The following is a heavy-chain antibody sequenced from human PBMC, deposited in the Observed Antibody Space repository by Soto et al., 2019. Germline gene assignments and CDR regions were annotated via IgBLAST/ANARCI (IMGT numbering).Heavy chain of an antibody. Sequence: QVQLVQSGAEVKKPGASVKVSCKASGYTFTNYAMHWVRQAPGQRLEWMGWINAGNDNTKYSQKFQGRVTITRDTSASTAYMELSRLRAEDTAVYYCARARGDGRGIGVLTGYYPSDFDYWGQGTLVTVSS. J-gene: IGHJ4*02. CDR2: INAGNDNT. V-gene: IGHV1-3*01. CDR3: ARARGDGRGIGVLTGYYPSDFDY. D-gene: IGHD3-9*01. CDR1: GYTFTNYA.